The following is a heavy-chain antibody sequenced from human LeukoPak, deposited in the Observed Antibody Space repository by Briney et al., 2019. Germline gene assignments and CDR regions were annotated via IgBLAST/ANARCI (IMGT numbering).Heavy chain of an antibody. V-gene: IGHV1-69*04. CDR2: IIPILGIA. CDR1: GGTFSSYA. J-gene: IGHJ4*02. D-gene: IGHD3-10*01. Sequence: SVKVSYKASGGTFSSYAISWVRQAPGQGLEWMGRIIPILGIANYAQKFQGRVTITADKSTSTAYMELSSLRSEDTAVYYCASDYYGSGSHPDYWGQGTLVTVSS. CDR3: ASDYYGSGSHPDY.